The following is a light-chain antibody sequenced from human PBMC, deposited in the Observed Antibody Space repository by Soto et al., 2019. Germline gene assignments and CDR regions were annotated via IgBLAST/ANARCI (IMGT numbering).Light chain of an antibody. CDR2: SDY. V-gene: IGLV1-44*01. J-gene: IGLJ2*01. CDR1: SSNIGSNT. Sequence: QSVLTQPPSPSGTPGQRVTISCSGSSSNIGSNTVNWYQQLPGTAPKLLIYSDYQRPSGVPDRFSGSRSGTSASLAISGLQSEDEADYYCAAWDDSLKGVVFGGGTKLTVL. CDR3: AAWDDSLKGVV.